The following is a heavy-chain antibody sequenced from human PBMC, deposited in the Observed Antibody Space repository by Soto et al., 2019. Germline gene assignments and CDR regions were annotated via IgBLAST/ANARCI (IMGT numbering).Heavy chain of an antibody. Sequence: ASVKVSCKASGYSFTDYYIHWVRQAPGQGLEWMGWINPNSGDTNFAQKFQGRVTMTRDASTSTAHLELSSLTSEDTAVYYCARMASFGTLNWFDPWGQGTLVTVSS. CDR2: INPNSGDT. CDR1: GYSFTDYY. V-gene: IGHV1-2*02. D-gene: IGHD3-16*01. J-gene: IGHJ5*02. CDR3: ARMASFGTLNWFDP.